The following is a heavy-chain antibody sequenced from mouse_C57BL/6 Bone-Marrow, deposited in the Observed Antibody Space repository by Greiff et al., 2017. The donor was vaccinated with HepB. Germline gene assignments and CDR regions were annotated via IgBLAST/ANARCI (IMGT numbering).Heavy chain of an antibody. V-gene: IGHV1-15*01. D-gene: IGHD2-4*01. J-gene: IGHJ3*01. Sequence: VQLQQSGAELVRPGASVTLSCKASGYTFTDYEMHWVKQTPVHGLEWIGAIDPETGGTAYNQKFKGKAILTAAKSSSTAYMELRSLASEDSAVYYCRRSMDYGFAYWGQGTLVTVSA. CDR1: GYTFTDYE. CDR3: RRSMDYGFAY. CDR2: IDPETGGT.